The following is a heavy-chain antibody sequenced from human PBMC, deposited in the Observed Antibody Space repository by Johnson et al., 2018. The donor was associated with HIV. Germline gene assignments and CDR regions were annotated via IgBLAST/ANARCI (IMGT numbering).Heavy chain of an antibody. Sequence: VQLVESGGGVVRPGGSLRLSCAASGFTFDDYAMSWVRQAPGKGLEWLANINLDGSERFYVDSVKGRFTISRDNVNNSVYLLMNSLGVGEPAGYYWSRGGAGHISGHDMGFDIWGQGTMVTVSS. J-gene: IGHJ3*02. D-gene: IGHD6-19*01. CDR1: GFTFDDYA. CDR2: INLDGSER. V-gene: IGHV3-7*01. CDR3: SRGGAGHISGHDMGFDI.